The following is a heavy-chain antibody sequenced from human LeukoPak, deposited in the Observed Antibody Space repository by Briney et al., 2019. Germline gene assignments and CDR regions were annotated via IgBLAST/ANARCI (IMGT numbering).Heavy chain of an antibody. J-gene: IGHJ4*02. V-gene: IGHV3-23*01. CDR3: AKDHASDY. CDR1: GCTFSSYV. CDR2: ISSNGGST. Sequence: PGGSLRLSCAASGCTFSSYVMNWVRQAPGKGLEWVSGISSNGGSTYHADSVKGRFTISRDNSKNTLFLQMNSLRVEDTAVYYCAKDHASDYWGQGTLVTVSS.